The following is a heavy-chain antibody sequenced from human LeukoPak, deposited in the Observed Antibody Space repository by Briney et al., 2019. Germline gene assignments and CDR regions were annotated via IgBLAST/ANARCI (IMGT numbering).Heavy chain of an antibody. V-gene: IGHV3-48*01. CDR1: GFTFSDYS. D-gene: IGHD3-22*01. Sequence: GGSLRLSCAASGFTFSDYSMNWVRQAPGKGLEWISYISSSSSPIYYADSVKGRFTISRDNAKNSLYLQMNSLRAEDTAVYYCASSRMMDYYDSSGYRDWGQGTLVTVSS. CDR3: ASSRMMDYYDSSGYRD. J-gene: IGHJ4*02. CDR2: ISSSSSPI.